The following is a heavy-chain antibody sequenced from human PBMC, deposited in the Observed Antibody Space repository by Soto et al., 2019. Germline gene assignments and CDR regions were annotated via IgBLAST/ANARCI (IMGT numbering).Heavy chain of an antibody. V-gene: IGHV3-7*03. J-gene: IGHJ4*02. CDR3: ARMRYCDY. CDR1: GFTFSSSW. Sequence: GGSLRLSCAASGFTFSSSWMTWVRQVPGKGLEWVANINQDGTEKNYLDSVRGRFTISRDNAERSLYLEMSSVRADDTALYYCARMRYCDYWGQGTLVTVS. CDR2: INQDGTEK.